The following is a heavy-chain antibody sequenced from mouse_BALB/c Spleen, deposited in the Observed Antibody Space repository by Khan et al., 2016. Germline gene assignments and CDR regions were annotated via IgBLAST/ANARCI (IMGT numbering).Heavy chain of an antibody. CDR1: GFNIKDYY. CDR2: IDPENGNT. D-gene: IGHD2-3*01. CDR3: ALDGCWFAY. Sequence: VQLKQSGAELVRPGALVKLSCKASGFNIKDYYMHWVKQRPEQGLEWIGWIDPENGNTIYDPKFQGKASITADTSSNTAYLQLSSLTSEDTAVCYCALDGCWFAYWGQGTLVTVSS. V-gene: IGHV14-1*02. J-gene: IGHJ3*01.